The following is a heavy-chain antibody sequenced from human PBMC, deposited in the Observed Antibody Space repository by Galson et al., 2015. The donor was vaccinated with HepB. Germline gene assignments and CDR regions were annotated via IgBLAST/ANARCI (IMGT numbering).Heavy chain of an antibody. CDR1: GFSVSSYE. J-gene: IGHJ3*02. CDR3: ARAYGEFGSDEAFDI. V-gene: IGHV3-48*03. CDR2: ISSRGSSS. Sequence: SLRLSCAASGFSVSSYEMHWVRQAPGKGRDWVSYISSRGSSSYEADAVRGRFTISRDNSKKSLFLQMNSLRVDDTALYFCARAYGEFGSDEAFDIWGQGTMVIVSS. D-gene: IGHD7-27*01.